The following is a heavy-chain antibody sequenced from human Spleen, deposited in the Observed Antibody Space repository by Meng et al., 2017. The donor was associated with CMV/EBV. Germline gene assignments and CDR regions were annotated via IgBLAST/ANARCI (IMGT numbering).Heavy chain of an antibody. D-gene: IGHD6-13*01. CDR2: INHSGST. Sequence: QVQRQQWGAGLLKPSETLSLTCAVYGGSFSGYYWSWIRQPPGKGLEWIGEINHSGSTNYNPSLKSRVTISVDTSKNQFSLKLSSVTAADTAVYYCASCERGQQLVTPFDPWGQGTLVTVSS. J-gene: IGHJ5*02. CDR3: ASCERGQQLVTPFDP. V-gene: IGHV4-34*01. CDR1: GGSFSGYY.